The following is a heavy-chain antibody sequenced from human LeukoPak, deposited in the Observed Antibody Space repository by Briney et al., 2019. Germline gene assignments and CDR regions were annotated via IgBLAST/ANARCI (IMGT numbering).Heavy chain of an antibody. D-gene: IGHD3-10*01. CDR1: GFTFSSYG. V-gene: IGHV3-30*18. CDR3: AKGISYGSGSYLYY. J-gene: IGHJ4*02. Sequence: GGSLRLSCAASGFTFSSYGMHWVRQAPGKGLEWVAVISYDGSNKYYADSVKGRFTISRDNSKNTLYLQMNSLRAEDTAVYYCAKGISYGSGSYLYYWGQGTLVTVSS. CDR2: ISYDGSNK.